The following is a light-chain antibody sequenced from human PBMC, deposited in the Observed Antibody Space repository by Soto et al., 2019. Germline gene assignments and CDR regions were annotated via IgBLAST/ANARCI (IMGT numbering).Light chain of an antibody. CDR3: SSYTSSSLYV. V-gene: IGLV2-14*01. Sequence: QSALTQPASVSGSPGQSITISCTGTSSDVGGYNYVSWYQQHPGKAPKLMIYDVSNRPSGVSNRFSGSKSGNTASLTISGLQAEDXADYYCSSYTSSSLYVFGTGTKLTV. CDR2: DVS. CDR1: SSDVGGYNY. J-gene: IGLJ1*01.